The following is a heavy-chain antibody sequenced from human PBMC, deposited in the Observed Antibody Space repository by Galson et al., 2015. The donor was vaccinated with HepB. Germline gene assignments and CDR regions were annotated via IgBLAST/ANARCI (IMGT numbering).Heavy chain of an antibody. Sequence: SETLSLTCTVSGGSISRSSFYWGWIRQPPGKGLEWIGSIYYSGSTYYNPSLESRVTISVDTSKNHLSLRLSSVTAADTAVYYCSHCSGGSCYSGTIFDYWGQGTLVTVSS. V-gene: IGHV4-39*02. D-gene: IGHD2-15*01. CDR1: GGSISRSSFY. J-gene: IGHJ4*02. CDR2: IYYSGST. CDR3: SHCSGGSCYSGTIFDY.